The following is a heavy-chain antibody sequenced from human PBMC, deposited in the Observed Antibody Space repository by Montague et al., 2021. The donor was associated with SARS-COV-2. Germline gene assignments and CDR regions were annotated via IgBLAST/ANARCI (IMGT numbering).Heavy chain of an antibody. D-gene: IGHD5-18*01. CDR2: INHNGST. J-gene: IGHJ4*02. CDR3: ARGGGYSYGALDY. CDR1: GGSFSGCY. Sequence: SETLSLTCVVYGGSFSGCYWSWMRQPPAKGLECIGEINHNGSTNYNPSPKSRVTISVDTSKKQFSLRLNSVTAADTAVYYCARGGGYSYGALDYWGQGTLVTVSS. V-gene: IGHV4-34*01.